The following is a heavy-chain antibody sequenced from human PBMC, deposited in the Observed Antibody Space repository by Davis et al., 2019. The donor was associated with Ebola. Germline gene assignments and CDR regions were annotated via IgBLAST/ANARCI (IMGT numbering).Heavy chain of an antibody. CDR1: GGSISSYY. V-gene: IGHV4-59*12. D-gene: IGHD4-17*01. Sequence: SETLSLTCIVSGGSISSYYWSWIRQPPGKGLEWIGYIYYSGSTNYNPSLKSRVTISVDTSKNQFSLKLSSVTAADTAVYYCATDYGDYQFDYWGQGTLVTVSS. CDR3: ATDYGDYQFDY. CDR2: IYYSGST. J-gene: IGHJ4*02.